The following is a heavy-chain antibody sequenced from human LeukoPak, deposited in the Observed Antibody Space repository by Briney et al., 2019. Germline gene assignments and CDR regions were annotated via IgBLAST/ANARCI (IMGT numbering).Heavy chain of an antibody. CDR2: ISAYNGNT. Sequence: ASVKDSCKASGYTFTTYGINWVRQAPGQGLEWMGWISAYNGNTNYAQKLQGRVTMTTDTSTSTAYMELRSPRSDDTAVYYCARDWSCFDYWGQGTLVTVSS. CDR3: ARDWSCFDY. CDR1: GYTFTTYG. V-gene: IGHV1-18*01. D-gene: IGHD1-26*01. J-gene: IGHJ4*02.